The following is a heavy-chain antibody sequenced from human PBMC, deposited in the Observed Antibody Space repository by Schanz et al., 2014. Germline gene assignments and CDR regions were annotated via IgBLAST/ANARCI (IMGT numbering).Heavy chain of an antibody. CDR2: IWYDGSNK. CDR1: GFTFSSYG. Sequence: QVQLVESGGGVVQPGRSLRLSCAASGFTFSSYGMHWVRQAPGKGLEWVAVIWYDGSNKYYADSVKGRFTISRDNSKNTLFLQMNSLRAEDTAVYYCARDHTTESYYSAGPPIDYWVQGTLLTVFS. V-gene: IGHV3-33*01. D-gene: IGHD1-26*01. J-gene: IGHJ4*02. CDR3: ARDHTTESYYSAGPPIDY.